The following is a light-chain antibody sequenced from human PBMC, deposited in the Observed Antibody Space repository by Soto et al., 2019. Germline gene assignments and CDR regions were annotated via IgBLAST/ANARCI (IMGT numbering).Light chain of an antibody. CDR3: QQRSNWST. CDR1: QGVSSY. V-gene: IGKV3-11*01. J-gene: IGKJ5*01. CDR2: EAS. Sequence: PGARATLSCRASQGVSSYLAWYQQKPGQAPRLLIYEASNRATGIPARFSGSGSGTDFTLTISSLEPEDSAVYYCQQRSNWSTFGRGTRLEIK.